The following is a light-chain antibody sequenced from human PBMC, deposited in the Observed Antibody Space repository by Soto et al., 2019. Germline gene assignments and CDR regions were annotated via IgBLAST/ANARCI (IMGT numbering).Light chain of an antibody. Sequence: EIRLTQSPGTLSLSPGERATLSFRASQSVSSSSLAWYQQKPGQAPRLLIFGASTRATGIPDRFTGTGSETDFTLTISRLEPEDFAIYYCQQYGDSPRTFGQGTKVDIK. CDR2: GAS. J-gene: IGKJ1*01. CDR1: QSVSSSS. CDR3: QQYGDSPRT. V-gene: IGKV3-20*01.